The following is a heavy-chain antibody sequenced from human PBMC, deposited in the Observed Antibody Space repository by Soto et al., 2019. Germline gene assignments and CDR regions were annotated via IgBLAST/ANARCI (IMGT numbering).Heavy chain of an antibody. V-gene: IGHV1-2*04. CDR1: GYTFTGYY. Sequence: ASVKVSCKASGYTFTGYYMHWVRQAPGQGLEWMGWINPNSGGTNYAQKFQGWVTMTRDTSISTAYMELSRLRSDDTAVYYCARESDGKTDHSNYYYYGMDVWGQGTTVTVSS. CDR3: ARESDGKTDHSNYYYYGMDV. D-gene: IGHD4-4*01. J-gene: IGHJ6*02. CDR2: INPNSGGT.